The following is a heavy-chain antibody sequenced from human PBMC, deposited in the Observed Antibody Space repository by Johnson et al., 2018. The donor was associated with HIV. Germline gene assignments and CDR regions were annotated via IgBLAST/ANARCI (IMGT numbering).Heavy chain of an antibody. V-gene: IGHV3-30*02. CDR2: IHYDGSNK. Sequence: QVQLVESGGGVVQPGGSLRLSCAASGFTFSSYGMHWVRQAPGKGLEWVAFIHYDGSNKYYADSVKGRFTISRDNSKNTLYLQVNSLSDEDTAVYYCAREKPGTPRDAFDIWGQGTMVTVSS. CDR1: GFTFSSYG. CDR3: AREKPGTPRDAFDI. J-gene: IGHJ3*02.